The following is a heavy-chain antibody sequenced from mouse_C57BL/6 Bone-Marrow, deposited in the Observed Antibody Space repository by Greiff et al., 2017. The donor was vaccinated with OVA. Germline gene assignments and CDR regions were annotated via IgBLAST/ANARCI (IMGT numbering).Heavy chain of an antibody. V-gene: IGHV1-82*01. CDR1: GYAFSSSW. CDR3: AMAYYYGSFDYFDY. D-gene: IGHD1-1*01. J-gene: IGHJ2*01. CDR2: IYPGDGDT. Sequence: VQVVESGPELVKPGASVKISCKASGYAFSSSWMNWVKQRPGKGLEWIGRIYPGDGDTNYNGKFKGKATLTADKSSSTAYMQLSSLTLEDSAVYFCAMAYYYGSFDYFDYWGQGTTLTVSS.